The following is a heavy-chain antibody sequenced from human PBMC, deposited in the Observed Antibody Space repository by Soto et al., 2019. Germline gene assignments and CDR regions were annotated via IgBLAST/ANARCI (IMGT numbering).Heavy chain of an antibody. CDR1: CASIRSYH. Sequence: XETLSLPCAVSCASIRSYHWSFLRQPAGKGLEWIGRIQHTGNTNYNPSLKSRVTMSADTSKNQISLKMTSVTAADTAVYFCAKEVSSRRWFDTWGQGVRVTVSS. J-gene: IGHJ5*02. CDR3: AKEVSSRRWFDT. CDR2: IQHTGNT. V-gene: IGHV4-4*07.